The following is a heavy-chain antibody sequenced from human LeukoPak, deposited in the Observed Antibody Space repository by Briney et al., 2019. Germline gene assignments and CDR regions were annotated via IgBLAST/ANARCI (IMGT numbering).Heavy chain of an antibody. Sequence: SETLSLTCAVSGYSIRSAYWWGWIRQSPGKGLEWIGSIYYSGSTYYNSSLKSRVTISVDTSRNQFSLKLSSVTAADTALYYCARLFRGVGYWGQGTLVTVSS. J-gene: IGHJ4*02. CDR1: GYSIRSAYW. CDR3: ARLFRGVGY. D-gene: IGHD3-16*01. V-gene: IGHV4-38-2*01. CDR2: IYYSGST.